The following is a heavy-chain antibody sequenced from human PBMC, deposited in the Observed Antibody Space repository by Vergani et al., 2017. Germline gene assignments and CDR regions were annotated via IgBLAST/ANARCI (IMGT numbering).Heavy chain of an antibody. D-gene: IGHD7-27*01. J-gene: IGHJ3*02. V-gene: IGHV7-4-1*02. CDR2: LDTNTGNP. CDR1: GYTFTNYA. CDR3: AKDRIQLGTASDIFDI. Sequence: QVQLVQSGSELEKPGASVKVSCKASGYTFTNYAMNWVRQAPGQGLEWMGWLDTNTGNPTYAQGFTGRFVFSLDTSVSTAFLHINSLKADDTAIYYCAKDRIQLGTASDIFDIWGQGTMVTVSS.